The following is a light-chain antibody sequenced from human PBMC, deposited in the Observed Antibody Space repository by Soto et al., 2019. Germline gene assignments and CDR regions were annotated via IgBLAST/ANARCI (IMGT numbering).Light chain of an antibody. CDR1: SSNIGRNT. V-gene: IGLV1-44*01. J-gene: IGLJ2*01. CDR2: AND. Sequence: QSVLTQPPSVSGTPGQTVTISCSGSSSNIGRNTVNWHQQLPGTAPKLLIYANDQRPSGVPDRFSGSKSGSSASLAISGLRSEDEADYYCATWDDSLNSLIFGEGTKLTVL. CDR3: ATWDDSLNSLI.